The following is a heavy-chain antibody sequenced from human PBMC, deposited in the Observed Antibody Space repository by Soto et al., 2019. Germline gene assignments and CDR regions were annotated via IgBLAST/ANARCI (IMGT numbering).Heavy chain of an antibody. CDR3: ARSSGWYGDVVDY. CDR2: INPNSGGT. D-gene: IGHD6-19*01. J-gene: IGHJ4*02. V-gene: IGHV1-2*02. Sequence: ASVKVSCKASGYTFTGYYMHWVRQAPGQGLEWMGWINPNSGGTNYAQKFQGRVTMTRDTSISTAYMELSRLRSDDTAVYCCARSSGWYGDVVDYWGQGTLVTVSS. CDR1: GYTFTGYY.